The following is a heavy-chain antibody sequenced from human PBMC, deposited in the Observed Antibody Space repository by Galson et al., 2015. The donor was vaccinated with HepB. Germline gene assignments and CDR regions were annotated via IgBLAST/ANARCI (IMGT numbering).Heavy chain of an antibody. V-gene: IGHV3-7*01. J-gene: IGHJ4*03. Sequence: SLRXXXAVXXFTFSNSWMSWVRQAPGKGLEWVANINQDGSAANYVDSVRGRFTISRNNAKDSLYLQMHSXXDEDTAXYSCSTXXXKAXXYWGXXTLVTVS. CDR3: STXXXKAXXY. CDR2: INQDGSAA. CDR1: XFTFSNSW. D-gene: IGHD2-15*01.